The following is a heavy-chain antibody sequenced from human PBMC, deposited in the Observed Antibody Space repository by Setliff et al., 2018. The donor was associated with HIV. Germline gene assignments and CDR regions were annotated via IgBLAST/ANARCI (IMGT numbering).Heavy chain of an antibody. CDR2: ISPNFGHT. J-gene: IGHJ6*01. V-gene: IGHV1-18*01. CDR3: SRLGSGWSDSYYYAMDI. CDR1: GYTFTTYG. D-gene: IGHD6-19*01. Sequence: SVKVSCKPSGYTFTTYGISWVRQAPGHGLEWMWWISPNFGHTTYAQNCLGRVTMTVDTSTSRAYMELRSLRSDDTALYFCSRLGSGWSDSYYYAMDIWG.